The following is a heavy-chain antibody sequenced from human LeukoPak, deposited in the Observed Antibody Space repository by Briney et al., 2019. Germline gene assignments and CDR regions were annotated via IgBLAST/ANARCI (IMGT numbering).Heavy chain of an antibody. V-gene: IGHV3-21*01. J-gene: IGHJ6*03. D-gene: IGHD6-6*01. CDR1: GFTFSSYS. CDR2: ISSSSSYI. CDR3: AKDSSSSDYYYYMDV. Sequence: GGSLRLSCAASGFTFSSYSMNWVRQAPGKGLEWVSSISSSSSYIYYADSVKGRFTISRDNAKNSLYLQMDSLRAEDTAVYYCAKDSSSSDYYYYMDVWGKGTTVTVSS.